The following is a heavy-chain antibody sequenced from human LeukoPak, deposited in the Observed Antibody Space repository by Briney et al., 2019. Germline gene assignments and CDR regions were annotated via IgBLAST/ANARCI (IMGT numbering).Heavy chain of an antibody. CDR3: ARHMSFYYDSSGCFDY. V-gene: IGHV4-59*08. Sequence: SETLSLTCTVSGGSISSYYWSWIRQPPGKGLEWIGYIYYSGSTNYNPSLKSRVTISVDTSKNQFSLKLSSVTAADTAVYYCARHMSFYYDSSGCFDYWGQGTLVTVSS. CDR1: GGSISSYY. CDR2: IYYSGST. D-gene: IGHD3-22*01. J-gene: IGHJ4*02.